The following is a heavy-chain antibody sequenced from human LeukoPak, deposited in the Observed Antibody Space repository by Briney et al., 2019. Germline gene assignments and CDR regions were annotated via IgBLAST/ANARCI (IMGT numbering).Heavy chain of an antibody. CDR2: INHSGST. J-gene: IGHJ4*02. Sequence: SETLSLTCAVYGGSFSGYYWSWIRQPPGKGLEWIGEINHSGSTNYNPSLKSRVTISVDTSKNQFSLKLSSVTAEDTAVYYCARGMDTAMATGVFFDYWGQGTLVTVSS. V-gene: IGHV4-34*01. D-gene: IGHD5-18*01. CDR1: GGSFSGYY. CDR3: ARGMDTAMATGVFFDY.